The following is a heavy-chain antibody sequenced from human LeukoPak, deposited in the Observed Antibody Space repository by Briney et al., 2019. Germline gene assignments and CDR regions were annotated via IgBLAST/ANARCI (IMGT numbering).Heavy chain of an antibody. V-gene: IGHV1-69*13. CDR3: ARCEYSSSSIRYYYGMDV. D-gene: IGHD6-6*01. CDR2: IIPIFGTA. CDR1: GGTFSSYA. Sequence: GASVKVSCKASGGTFSSYAISWVRQAPGQGLEWMGGIIPIFGTANYAQKFQGRVTITADESTSTAYMELSSLRSEDTAVYYCARCEYSSSSIRYYYGMDVWGQGTTVTVSS. J-gene: IGHJ6*02.